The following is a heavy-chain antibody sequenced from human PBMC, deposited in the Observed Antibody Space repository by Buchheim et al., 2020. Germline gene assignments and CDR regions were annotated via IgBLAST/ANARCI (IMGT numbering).Heavy chain of an antibody. CDR2: INHSGST. Sequence: QVQLQQWGAGLLKPSDTLSLTCAVYGGSFSGYYWSWLRQPPGKGLEWIGEINHSGSTNYNPSLKSRVTISVDTSKNQFSLKLSDVTAADTAVEYCARAYDESSLREGYYFDYWGQGT. CDR1: GGSFSGYY. D-gene: IGHD3-22*01. J-gene: IGHJ4*02. V-gene: IGHV4-34*01. CDR3: ARAYDESSLREGYYFDY.